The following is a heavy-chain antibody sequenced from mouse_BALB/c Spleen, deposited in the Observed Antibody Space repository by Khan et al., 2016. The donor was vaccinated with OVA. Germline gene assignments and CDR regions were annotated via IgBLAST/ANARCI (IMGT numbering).Heavy chain of an antibody. Sequence: QVQLQQSGPELVKPGASVKISCKASGYAFSSSWMNWVKQRPGQGLEWIGRIYPGDGDTNYNGKFKGKATLTADKSSSTAYMQLSSLTSVDSAVYFLARSLLRYAMDYWGQGISVTVSS. CDR3: ARSLLRYAMDY. D-gene: IGHD1-1*01. J-gene: IGHJ4*01. V-gene: IGHV1-82*01. CDR2: IYPGDGDT. CDR1: GYAFSSSW.